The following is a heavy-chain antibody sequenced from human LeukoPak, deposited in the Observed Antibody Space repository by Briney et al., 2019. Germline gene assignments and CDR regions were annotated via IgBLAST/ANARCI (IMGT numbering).Heavy chain of an antibody. Sequence: SETLSLTCTVSGGSISSYYWSWIRQPPGKGLEWIGYIYYSGSTNYNPSLKSRVTISVDTSKSQFSLKLSSVTAADAAVYYGGRDRDDYGVDYWGQGTLVTVSS. V-gene: IGHV4-59*01. D-gene: IGHD4-17*01. CDR3: GRDRDDYGVDY. CDR1: GGSISSYY. CDR2: IYYSGST. J-gene: IGHJ4*02.